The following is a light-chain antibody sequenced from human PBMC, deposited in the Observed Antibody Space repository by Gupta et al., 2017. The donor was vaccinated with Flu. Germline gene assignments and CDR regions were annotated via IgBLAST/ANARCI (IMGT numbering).Light chain of an antibody. J-gene: IGKJ4*01. Sequence: SLGERATINCKSSQSLLYNSNNKNYLAWYQKKPGQPPKVLIYWASTRESGVPDRFSGSGSGTDFTLTISSLQAEDVAVYYCQHYYTTSITFGGGTKVEIK. CDR3: QHYYTTSIT. V-gene: IGKV4-1*01. CDR2: WAS. CDR1: QSLLYNSNNKNY.